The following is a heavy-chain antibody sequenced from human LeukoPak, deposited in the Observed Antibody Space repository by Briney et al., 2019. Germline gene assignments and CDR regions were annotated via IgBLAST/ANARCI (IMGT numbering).Heavy chain of an antibody. Sequence: GGSLRLSCAASGFTFSSYSMNWVRQAPGKGLEWVSSISSSSSYIYYADSVKGRFTISRDNAKNSLYLQMNSLRAEDTAVYYCARGTYSSSWYADYWGQGTLVTVSS. J-gene: IGHJ4*02. D-gene: IGHD6-13*01. CDR3: ARGTYSSSWYADY. CDR1: GFTFSSYS. V-gene: IGHV3-21*01. CDR2: ISSSSSYI.